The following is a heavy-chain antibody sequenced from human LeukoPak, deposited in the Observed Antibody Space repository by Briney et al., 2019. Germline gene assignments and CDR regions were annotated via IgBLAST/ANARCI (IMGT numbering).Heavy chain of an antibody. CDR1: GYTFDDYA. J-gene: IGHJ3*02. D-gene: IGHD2-21*02. CDR2: ISGDGGST. CDR3: AKTYCGGDCYSRALAFDI. Sequence: GGSLRLSCAASGYTFDDYAMHWVRQAPGKGLEWVSLISGDGGSTYYADSVNGRFTISRDNSKNSLYLQMNSLRTEDTALYYCAKTYCGGDCYSRALAFDIWGQGTMVTVSS. V-gene: IGHV3-43*02.